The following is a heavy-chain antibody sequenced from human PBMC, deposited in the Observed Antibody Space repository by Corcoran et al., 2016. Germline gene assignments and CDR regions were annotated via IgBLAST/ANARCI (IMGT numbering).Heavy chain of an antibody. J-gene: IGHJ3*02. CDR2: ISSSSSYI. CDR3: ARDRAAPYPRDAFDI. V-gene: IGHV3-21*01. D-gene: IGHD6-13*01. Sequence: EVQLVESGGGLVKPGGSLRLSCAASGFTFSSYSMNWVRQAPGKGLEWVSSISSSSSYIYYADSVKGRFTISRDNAKNSLYLQMNSRRAEDTAVYYCARDRAAPYPRDAFDIWGQGTMVTVSS. CDR1: GFTFSSYS.